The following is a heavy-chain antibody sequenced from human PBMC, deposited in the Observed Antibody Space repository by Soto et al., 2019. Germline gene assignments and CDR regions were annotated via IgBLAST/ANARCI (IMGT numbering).Heavy chain of an antibody. D-gene: IGHD3-16*01. J-gene: IGHJ4*02. V-gene: IGHV3-21*02. CDR3: AKVGPVWGAADF. Sequence: EVQLGESGGGLVKPGGSLRLSCAASGFSFSSYIINWVRQAPGKGLAWVSCISSSGSDIYYADSAKGRFTISRDNTKNSVFLQMNSLRAEDTAVYYCAKVGPVWGAADFWGQGTPVTVSS. CDR1: GFSFSSYI. CDR2: ISSSGSDI.